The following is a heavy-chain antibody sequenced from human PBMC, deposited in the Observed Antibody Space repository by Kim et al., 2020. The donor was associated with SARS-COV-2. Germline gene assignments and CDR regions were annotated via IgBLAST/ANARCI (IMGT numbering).Heavy chain of an antibody. CDR3: ARPSIGGYYDSSGFPSSTVDAFDI. Sequence: SETLSLTCAVSGGSISSSNWWSWVRQPPVKGLEWIGEIYHSGSTNYNPSLKSRVTISVDKSKNQFSLKLSSVTAADTAVYYCARPSIGGYYDSSGFPSSTVDAFDIWGQGTMVTVSS. CDR2: IYHSGST. V-gene: IGHV4-4*02. CDR1: GGSISSSNW. J-gene: IGHJ3*02. D-gene: IGHD3-22*01.